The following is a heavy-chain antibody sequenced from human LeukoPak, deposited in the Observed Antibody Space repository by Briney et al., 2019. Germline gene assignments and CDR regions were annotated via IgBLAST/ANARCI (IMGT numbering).Heavy chain of an antibody. CDR3: ARDLVCTVNCKDS. J-gene: IGHJ5*01. CDR2: MNPNSGNT. D-gene: IGHD3/OR15-3a*01. Sequence: GASVKVFCKASGYTFTSYDINWVRQATGQGLEWMGWMNPNSGNTGYALKFQGRVTMTRNTSISTAYMELSSLRSEDTAVYYCARDLVCTVNCKDSWGQGTLVTVSS. CDR1: GYTFTSYD. V-gene: IGHV1-8*01.